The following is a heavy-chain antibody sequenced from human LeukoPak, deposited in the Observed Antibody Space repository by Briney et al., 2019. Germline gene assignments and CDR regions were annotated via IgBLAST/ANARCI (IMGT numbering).Heavy chain of an antibody. D-gene: IGHD3-16*01. Sequence: GESLRISCKGSGYSFTSYWITWVRQMPGKGLEWMGRIDPSDSYTNYSPSFQGHVTISADKSISTAYLQWSSLKASDTAMYYCATTTGGLRLGEEDGAFDIWGQGTMVTVSS. CDR1: GYSFTSYW. CDR3: ATTTGGLRLGEEDGAFDI. J-gene: IGHJ3*02. CDR2: IDPSDSYT. V-gene: IGHV5-10-1*01.